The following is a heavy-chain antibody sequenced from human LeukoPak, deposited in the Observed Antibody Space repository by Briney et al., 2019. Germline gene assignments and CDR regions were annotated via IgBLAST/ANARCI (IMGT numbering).Heavy chain of an antibody. CDR3: ARDRRGVVDY. Sequence: SETLSLTCAVYGGSFSGYYWTWIRQPPGKGLEWIGEIFHSGDTNYNPSLKSRVTMSADTSKNQFSLKLSSVTAADTAVYYCARDRRGVVDYWGQGTLVTVSS. J-gene: IGHJ4*02. D-gene: IGHD3-10*01. V-gene: IGHV4-34*12. CDR1: GGSFSGYY. CDR2: IFHSGDT.